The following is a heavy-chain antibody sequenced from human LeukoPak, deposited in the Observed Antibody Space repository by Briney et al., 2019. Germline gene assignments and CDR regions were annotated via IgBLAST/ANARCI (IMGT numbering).Heavy chain of an antibody. Sequence: ASVKVPCKASGGTFSSYAISWVRQAPGQGLEWMGGIIPIFGTANYAQKFQGRVTITADESTSTAYMELSSLRSEDTAVYYCARGQYSNYEPVGYWGQGTLVTVSS. D-gene: IGHD4-11*01. CDR2: IIPIFGTA. V-gene: IGHV1-69*13. CDR1: GGTFSSYA. J-gene: IGHJ4*02. CDR3: ARGQYSNYEPVGY.